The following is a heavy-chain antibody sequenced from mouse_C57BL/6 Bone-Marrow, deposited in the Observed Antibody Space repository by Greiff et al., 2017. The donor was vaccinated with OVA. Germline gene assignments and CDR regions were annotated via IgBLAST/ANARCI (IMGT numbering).Heavy chain of an antibody. Sequence: DVMLVESGGGLVKPGGSLKLSCAASGFTFSSYAMSWVRQTPEKRLEWVATISDGGSYTYYPDNVKGRFTISRDNAKNNLYLQMSHLKSEDTAMYYCARDKSSPFAYWGQGTLVTVSA. CDR3: ARDKSSPFAY. CDR2: ISDGGSYT. V-gene: IGHV5-4*01. D-gene: IGHD1-1*01. CDR1: GFTFSSYA. J-gene: IGHJ3*01.